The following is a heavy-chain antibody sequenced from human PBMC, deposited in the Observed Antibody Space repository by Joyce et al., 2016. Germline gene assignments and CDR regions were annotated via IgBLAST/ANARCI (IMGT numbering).Heavy chain of an antibody. J-gene: IGHJ4*02. V-gene: IGHV3-30*18. CDR1: GFTFSSYG. CDR2: ISNDGSNQ. CDR3: AKDLRALLYDSSGYPDS. D-gene: IGHD3-22*01. Sequence: QVQLVESGGGVVQPGRSLRLSCAASGFTFSSYGMHWVGQAPAKGLEWVAVISNDGSNQYYADSVKGRFTISRDNSKNTLYLQLNSLRPEDTAVYYCAKDLRALLYDSSGYPDSWGQGTLVAVSS.